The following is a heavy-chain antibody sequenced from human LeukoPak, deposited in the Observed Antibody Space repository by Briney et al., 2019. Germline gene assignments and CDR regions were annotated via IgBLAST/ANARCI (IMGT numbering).Heavy chain of an antibody. CDR2: INHSGST. J-gene: IGHJ4*02. V-gene: IGHV4-34*01. CDR1: GGSFSGYY. CDR3: ARGPISSGWYPFPYYFDY. Sequence: SETLSLTCAVYGGSFSGYYWSWIRQPPGKGLEWIGEINHSGSTNYNPSLKSRVTISVDTSKNQFSLKLSSVTAADTAVYYCARGPISSGWYPFPYYFDYWGQGTLVTISS. D-gene: IGHD6-19*01.